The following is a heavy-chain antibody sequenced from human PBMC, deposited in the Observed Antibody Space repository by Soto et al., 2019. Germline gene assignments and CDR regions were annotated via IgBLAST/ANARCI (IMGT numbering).Heavy chain of an antibody. J-gene: IGHJ3*02. V-gene: IGHV3-23*01. CDR2: ISASGGST. Sequence: GGSLRLSCAASGFTFSSYAMTWVRQAPGKGPEWVSSISASGGSTYYADAVSGRFTISRDNSKNTLSLQMHSLRVEDTALYYCAKDPNGDYVGAFAIWGQGTTVTVSS. CDR3: AKDPNGDYVGAFAI. CDR1: GFTFSSYA. D-gene: IGHD4-17*01.